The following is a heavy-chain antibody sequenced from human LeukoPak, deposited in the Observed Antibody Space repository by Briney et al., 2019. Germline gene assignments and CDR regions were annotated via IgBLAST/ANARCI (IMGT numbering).Heavy chain of an antibody. J-gene: IGHJ4*02. D-gene: IGHD3-22*01. Sequence: GESLKISRKGSGYSFTSYWLGRVRQMPGKGLEGMGIIYPGGSDTRHSPSCQGQVTISADKSISTAYLQWSSLKASDTAMYYCARLYGDYYDSSGYFDYWGQGTLVTVSS. CDR2: IYPGGSDT. CDR3: ARLYGDYYDSSGYFDY. CDR1: GYSFTSYW. V-gene: IGHV5-51*01.